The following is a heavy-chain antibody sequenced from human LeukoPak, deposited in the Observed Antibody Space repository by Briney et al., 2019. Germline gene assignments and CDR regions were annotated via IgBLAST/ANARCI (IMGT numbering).Heavy chain of an antibody. CDR1: GFTVSNTY. CDR2: TYVGGNT. CDR3: ARDLNV. Sequence: GGSLRLSCAASGFTVSNTYISWVRQAPGKGPEWVSVTYVGGNTDSADFVKDRFTISTDDSKNTLYLHMNNLKAEDTAVYYCARDLNVWGQGTLVTVSS. J-gene: IGHJ4*02. V-gene: IGHV3-66*01.